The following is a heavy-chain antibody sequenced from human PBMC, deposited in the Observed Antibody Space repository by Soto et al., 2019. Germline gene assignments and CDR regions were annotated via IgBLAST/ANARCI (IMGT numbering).Heavy chain of an antibody. CDR1: GFSVSSDGEG. D-gene: IGHD3-10*01. Sequence: QITLKESGPTLVKPTQTLTLTCTISGFSVSSDGEGVGWIRQPPGKSLEWLALIFWDDDQRYSPSLKSRLTITKDTSKNQVFLTMTNMDPLDTATYYCAHRLRNYHGSGSDDNWGPGTLVTVSS. J-gene: IGHJ4*02. CDR2: IFWDDDQ. V-gene: IGHV2-5*02. CDR3: AHRLRNYHGSGSDDN.